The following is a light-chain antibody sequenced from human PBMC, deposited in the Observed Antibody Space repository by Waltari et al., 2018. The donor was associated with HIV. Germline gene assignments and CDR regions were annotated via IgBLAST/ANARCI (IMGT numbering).Light chain of an antibody. CDR2: EVN. V-gene: IGLV2-23*02. CDR1: RSELGQDNY. J-gene: IGLJ3*02. CDR3: CSFRDSFTWV. Sequence: QSALTQPAYVSGSPGQSITISCTGTRSELGQDNYVSRYQHHPGKAPKFLIYEVNKRPSGVSNRCSGSKSGNTASRTISGLQAEDEADYYCCSFRDSFTWVFGGGTKLTVL.